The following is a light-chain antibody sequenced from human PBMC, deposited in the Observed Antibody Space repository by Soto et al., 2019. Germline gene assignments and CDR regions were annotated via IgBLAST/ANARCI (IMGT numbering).Light chain of an antibody. J-gene: IGKJ2*01. CDR3: QQYSTWPSYT. V-gene: IGKV3-15*01. CDR1: QSVGSN. CDR2: GIF. Sequence: EIVMTQSPATLSVSLGERATLSCKASQSVGSNFAWYQQKPGQAPRLIIYGIFTRVTGVPDRFSGSGSGTDFFLTISSLQSEDFGVYYCQQYSTWPSYTFGQGTKLEI.